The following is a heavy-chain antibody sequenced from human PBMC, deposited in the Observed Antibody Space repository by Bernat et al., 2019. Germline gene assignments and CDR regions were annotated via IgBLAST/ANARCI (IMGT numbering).Heavy chain of an antibody. CDR2: IKQDGSEK. Sequence: EVQLVESGGGLVQPGGSLRLSCAASGFTFSSHWMSWVRQAPGKGLEWVANIKQDGSEKYYVDSVKGRFTISRDNAKNSLYLQMNSLRAEDTAVYYCARVGEPMTTVTNVDYWGQGTLVTVSS. CDR1: GFTFSSHW. D-gene: IGHD4-17*01. V-gene: IGHV3-7*01. CDR3: ARVGEPMTTVTNVDY. J-gene: IGHJ4*02.